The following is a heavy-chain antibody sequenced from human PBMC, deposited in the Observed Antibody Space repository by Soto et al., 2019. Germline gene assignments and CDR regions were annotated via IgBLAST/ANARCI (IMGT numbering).Heavy chain of an antibody. CDR2: VGGVTRST. CDR1: GFTFSNFA. J-gene: IGHJ3*02. CDR3: AKDVLSQPHAFDI. Sequence: GGSLRLSCAASGFTFSNFAMSWARQAPGKGLEWVSGVGGVTRSTYYAASVKGRFTISRDDSKSTLYLQMNSLRAEDTAVYYCAKDVLSQPHAFDICRQGTMLTVSS. V-gene: IGHV3-23*01.